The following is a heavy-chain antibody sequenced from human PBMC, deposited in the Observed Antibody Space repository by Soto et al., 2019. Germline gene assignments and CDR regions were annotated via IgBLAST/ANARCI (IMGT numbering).Heavy chain of an antibody. D-gene: IGHD4-17*01. Sequence: QVQLVQSGAEVKKPGASVKVSCKASGYSFSSYAMHWVRQAPGQRLERMGWINAGNGNTKYSQKFQGRGTIARDTCGNTAYKEVGSLRSEDPAVYYCSRKLYGDFNFFDYWGQGTLVPGSS. CDR1: GYSFSSYA. CDR3: SRKLYGDFNFFDY. V-gene: IGHV1-3*01. CDR2: INAGNGNT. J-gene: IGHJ4*02.